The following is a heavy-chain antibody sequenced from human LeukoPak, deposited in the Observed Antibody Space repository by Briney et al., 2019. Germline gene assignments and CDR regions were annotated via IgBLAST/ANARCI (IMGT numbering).Heavy chain of an antibody. D-gene: IGHD2-15*01. CDR2: LYHSGSA. V-gene: IGHV4-38-2*01. CDR3: ARQNIVVVVAATPGAFDI. CDR1: DYSIRSGYY. J-gene: IGHJ3*02. Sequence: PSETLSLTCDVSDYSIRSGYYWGWIRQPPGKGLEWIGSLYHSGSAYYSPSLKSRVTISLDTSNSELSLRLSSVTAADTAIYYCARQNIVVVVAATPGAFDIWGQGTLVTVSS.